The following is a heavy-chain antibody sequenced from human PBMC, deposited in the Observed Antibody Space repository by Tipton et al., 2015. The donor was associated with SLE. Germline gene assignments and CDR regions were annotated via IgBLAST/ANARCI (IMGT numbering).Heavy chain of an antibody. Sequence: TLSLTCTVSGGSISSSSYYWGWIRQPPGKGLEWIGGIYYSGSTYYNPSLKSRVTMSVDTSKNQFSLKLSSVTAADTAVYYCATFVTIAAAGSDAFDIWGQGTMVTVSS. D-gene: IGHD6-13*01. CDR2: IYYSGST. CDR1: GGSISSSSYY. CDR3: ATFVTIAAAGSDAFDI. V-gene: IGHV4-39*07. J-gene: IGHJ3*02.